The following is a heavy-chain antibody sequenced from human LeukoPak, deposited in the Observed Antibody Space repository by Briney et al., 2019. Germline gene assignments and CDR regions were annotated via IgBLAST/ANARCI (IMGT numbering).Heavy chain of an antibody. CDR3: ARASPAYSSSWYYFDY. CDR2: IYHSGST. CDR1: GYSISSGYY. J-gene: IGHJ4*02. Sequence: SETLSLTCIVSGYSISSGYYWGWIRQPPGKGLEWIGSIYHSGSTYYNPSLKSRVTISVDTSKNQFSLKLSFVTAADTAVYYCARASPAYSSSWYYFDYWGQGTLVTVSS. D-gene: IGHD6-13*01. V-gene: IGHV4-38-2*02.